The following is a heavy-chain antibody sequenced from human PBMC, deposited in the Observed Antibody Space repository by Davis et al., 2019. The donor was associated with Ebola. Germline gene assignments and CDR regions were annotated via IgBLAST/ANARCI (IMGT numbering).Heavy chain of an antibody. V-gene: IGHV3-15*01. CDR2: IKCKTDGGTT. CDR1: GFTFSNAW. CDR3: ITDLGYYDSSGLPRDY. D-gene: IGHD3-22*01. J-gene: IGHJ4*02. Sequence: PGGSLRLSCAASGFTFSNAWMSWVRQAPGKGLEWVGRIKCKTDGGTTDYAASVKGRFTISRDDSKNTLYLQMSSLKTEDTAVYYCITDLGYYDSSGLPRDYWGQGTLVTVSS.